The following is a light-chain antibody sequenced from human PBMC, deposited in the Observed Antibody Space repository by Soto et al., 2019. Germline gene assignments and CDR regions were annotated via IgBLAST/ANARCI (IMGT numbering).Light chain of an antibody. CDR1: SSDVGGYNY. Sequence: QAVVTQPASVSGSPGQSITISCTGTSSDVGGYNYVSWYQQHPGKAPKLMIYEVSNRPSGVSNRFSGSKSGNTASLTISGLQDEDEADYYCSSYTSSSTVVFGGGTQLTVL. CDR2: EVS. CDR3: SSYTSSSTVV. V-gene: IGLV2-14*01. J-gene: IGLJ2*01.